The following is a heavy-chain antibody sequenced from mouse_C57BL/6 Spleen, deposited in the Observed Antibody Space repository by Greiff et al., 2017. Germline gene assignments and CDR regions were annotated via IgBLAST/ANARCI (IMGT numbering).Heavy chain of an antibody. J-gene: IGHJ4*01. CDR1: GFNIKDYY. D-gene: IGHD2-2*01. CDR3: AAVTEEIDAMDY. V-gene: IGHV14-2*01. CDR2: IDPEDGET. Sequence: EVQRVESGAELVKPGASVKLSCTASGFNIKDYYMHWVKQRTEQGLEWIGRIDPEDGETKYAPKFQGKATITADTSSNTAYLQLSSLTSEDTAVYYCAAVTEEIDAMDYWGQGTSVTVSS.